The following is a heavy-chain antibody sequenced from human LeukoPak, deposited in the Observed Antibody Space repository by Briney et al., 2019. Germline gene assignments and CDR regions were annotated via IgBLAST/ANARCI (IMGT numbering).Heavy chain of an antibody. CDR2: IDYSGST. CDR1: GGSISSGGYY. CDR3: ARRRDSSAYVAFGI. Sequence: KPAETLSLTCTVSGGSISSGGYYWSWIRQHPGKGLEWIMYIDYSGSTYYNPSLRSRVTISVDTSKNQFYLKLSSVTAADTAVYYCARRRDSSAYVAFGIWGQGTMVTASS. J-gene: IGHJ3*02. D-gene: IGHD3-22*01. V-gene: IGHV4-31*03.